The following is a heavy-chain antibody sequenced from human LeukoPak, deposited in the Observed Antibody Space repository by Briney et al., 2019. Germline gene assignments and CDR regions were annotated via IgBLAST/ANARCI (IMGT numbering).Heavy chain of an antibody. V-gene: IGHV4-59*11. Sequence: SETLSLTCTVSGGSISSHYWSWIRQPPGKGLEWIGYIYYSGSTYYNPSLKSRVTISVDTSKNQFSLKLSSVTAADTAVYYCARGPYCSSTSCPYGAFDIWGQGTMVTVSS. CDR2: IYYSGST. CDR3: ARGPYCSSTSCPYGAFDI. CDR1: GGSISSHY. J-gene: IGHJ3*02. D-gene: IGHD2-2*01.